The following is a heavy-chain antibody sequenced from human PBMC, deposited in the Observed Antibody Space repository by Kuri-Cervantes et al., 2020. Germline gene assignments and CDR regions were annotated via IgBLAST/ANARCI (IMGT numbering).Heavy chain of an antibody. CDR2: ISSSGSTI. V-gene: IGHV3-11*04. D-gene: IGHD4-17*01. CDR3: ARLGYGDYTSLDAFDI. Sequence: GESLKISCAASGFTFSDYYMSWIRQAPGKGLEWVSYISSSGSTIYYADSVKGRFTISRDNAKNSLYLQMSSLRAEDTAVYYCARLGYGDYTSLDAFDIWGQGTMVTVSS. J-gene: IGHJ3*02. CDR1: GFTFSDYY.